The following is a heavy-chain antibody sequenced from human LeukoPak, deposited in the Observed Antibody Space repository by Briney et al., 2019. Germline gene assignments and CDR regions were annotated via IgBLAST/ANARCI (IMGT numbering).Heavy chain of an antibody. D-gene: IGHD6-19*01. CDR2: IYPADSNT. CDR1: GYSFSNSW. V-gene: IGHV5-51*01. J-gene: IGHJ3*02. Sequence: GESLKISCKGSGYSFSNSWIGWVRQRPGKGLEWMGIIYPADSNTRYRPSFQGQVTISDDKSISTAYLQWSSLKASDTAIYYCAGEIALAGTGGAFDMWGQGTMVTVSS. CDR3: AGEIALAGTGGAFDM.